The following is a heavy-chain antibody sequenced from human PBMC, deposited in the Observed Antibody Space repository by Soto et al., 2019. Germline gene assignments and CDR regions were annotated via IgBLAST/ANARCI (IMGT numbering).Heavy chain of an antibody. CDR3: ARDYDDILTGFY. CDR2: ISYDGSNK. Sequence: QVQLVESGGGVVQPGRSLRLSCAASGFTFSSYAMHWVRQAPGKGLEWVAVISYDGSNKYYADSVNGRFTISRDNSKNTLYLQMNSLRAEDTAVYYCARDYDDILTGFYWGQGTLVTVSS. CDR1: GFTFSSYA. V-gene: IGHV3-30-3*01. D-gene: IGHD3-9*01. J-gene: IGHJ4*02.